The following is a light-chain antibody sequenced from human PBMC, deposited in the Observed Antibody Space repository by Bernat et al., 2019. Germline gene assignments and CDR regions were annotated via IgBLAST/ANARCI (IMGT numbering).Light chain of an antibody. Sequence: EIVLTQSPGTLTLSPGERATLSCRASQSVSNSYLAWYQQKPGQAPGLLIYGASSRATGIPDRFSGSGSGTDFTLTISRLEPEDFAVYYCQHYGSSPFTFGPGTKVDIK. J-gene: IGKJ3*01. CDR2: GAS. CDR3: QHYGSSPFT. V-gene: IGKV3-20*01. CDR1: QSVSNSY.